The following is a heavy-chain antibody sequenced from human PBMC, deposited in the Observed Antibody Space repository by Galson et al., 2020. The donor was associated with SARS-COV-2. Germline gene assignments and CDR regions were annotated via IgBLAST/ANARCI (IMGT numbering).Heavy chain of an antibody. CDR1: GGSISSSNYY. CDR2: IYSGTT. CDR3: LVAHGWAYYFDY. V-gene: IGHV4-39*07. J-gene: IGHJ4*02. Sequence: SETLSLTCTVSGGSISSSNYYWGCHRPPPGQGLEWIGSIYSGTTYDTPSLKSRVTISVNTSKNQFSLNLSSVTAADTAVYYCLVAHGWAYYFDYWGQGTLVTVSS. D-gene: IGHD5-12*01.